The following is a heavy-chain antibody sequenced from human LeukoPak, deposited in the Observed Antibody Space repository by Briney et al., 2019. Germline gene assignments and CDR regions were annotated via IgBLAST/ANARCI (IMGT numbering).Heavy chain of an antibody. J-gene: IGHJ6*03. CDR2: IIPIFGTA. Sequence: ASVKVCCKASGGTFSSYAISWVRPAPGQGLEWMGGIIPIFGTANYAQKFQGRVTITADESTSTAYMELSSLRSEDTAVYYCALNPRQLNYYYYYMDVWGKGTTVTVSS. V-gene: IGHV1-69*13. CDR3: ALNPRQLNYYYYYMDV. CDR1: GGTFSSYA. D-gene: IGHD6-13*01.